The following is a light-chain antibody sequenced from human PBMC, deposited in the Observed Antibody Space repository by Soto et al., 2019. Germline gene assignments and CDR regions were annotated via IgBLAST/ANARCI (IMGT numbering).Light chain of an antibody. CDR2: EVT. CDR1: SSDVGGYNY. V-gene: IGLV2-8*01. Sequence: QSALTQPPSASGSPGQSVAISCTGTSSDVGGYNYVSWYQQHPGKAPKLIIYEVTRRPSGVPVRFSGSKSGNTASLTVSGLQPEAEAYYYCHSYAASRVFGGGTKLTVL. CDR3: HSYAASRV. J-gene: IGLJ3*02.